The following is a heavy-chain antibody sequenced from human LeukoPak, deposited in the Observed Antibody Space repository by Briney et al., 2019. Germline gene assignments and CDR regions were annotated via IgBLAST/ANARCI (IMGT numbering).Heavy chain of an antibody. Sequence: SETLCLTCAVSGYSISSGYYWGWIRQPPGKGLEWIGSIYHSGSTYYNPSLKSRVTISVDTSKNQFSLKLSSVTAADTAVYYCARIATEDFWSGYTYYFDYWGQGTLVTVSS. J-gene: IGHJ4*02. D-gene: IGHD3-3*01. V-gene: IGHV4-38-2*01. CDR2: IYHSGST. CDR1: GYSISSGYY. CDR3: ARIATEDFWSGYTYYFDY.